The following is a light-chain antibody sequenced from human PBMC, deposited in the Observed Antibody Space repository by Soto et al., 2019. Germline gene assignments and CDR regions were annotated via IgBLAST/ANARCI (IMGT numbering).Light chain of an antibody. V-gene: IGKV3D-15*01. CDR3: QQYNNWPLT. CDR2: GAS. J-gene: IGKJ4*01. Sequence: EIVLTQSPGTLSLSPGERATLSCRASQSVSSNLAWYQQKPGQAPRLLISGASSRATGIPDRFSGSGSGTDFTLTISSLQSEDFAVYYCQQYNNWPLTFGGGTKVDIK. CDR1: QSVSSN.